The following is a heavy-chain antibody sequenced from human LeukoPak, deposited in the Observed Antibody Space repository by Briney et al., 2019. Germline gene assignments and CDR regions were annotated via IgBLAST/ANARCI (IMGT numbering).Heavy chain of an antibody. CDR3: AKSDCSYISCYVLDY. D-gene: IGHD2-2*01. CDR2: LTADGSST. CDR1: GFTLTTYA. J-gene: IGHJ4*02. Sequence: PGGSLRLSCAASGFTLTTYAMYWVRQAPGKGLVWVSRLTADGSSTIYADSVMGRFTVSRDSSKKTLYLQMNILRAEDTAVYYCAKSDCSYISCYVLDYWGQGTQVTVSS. V-gene: IGHV3-74*01.